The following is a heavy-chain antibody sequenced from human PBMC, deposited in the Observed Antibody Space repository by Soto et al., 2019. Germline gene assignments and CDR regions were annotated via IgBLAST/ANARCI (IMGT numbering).Heavy chain of an antibody. J-gene: IGHJ6*02. Sequence: ASVKVSCKASGYTFTSYYMHWVRQAPGQGLEWMGIINPSGGSTSYAQKFQGRVTMTRDTSTSTVYMELSSLRSEDTAVYYCARDVAPIYYDILTGPTPMYYYYGMDVRGQGTTVTVSS. CDR2: INPSGGST. V-gene: IGHV1-46*03. D-gene: IGHD3-9*01. CDR1: GYTFTSYY. CDR3: ARDVAPIYYDILTGPTPMYYYYGMDV.